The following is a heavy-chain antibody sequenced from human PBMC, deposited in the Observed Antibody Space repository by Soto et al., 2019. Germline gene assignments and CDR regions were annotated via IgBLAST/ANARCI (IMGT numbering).Heavy chain of an antibody. D-gene: IGHD6-19*01. Sequence: EVQLLESGGGLVQPGGSLRLSCAASGFVFSSYAMSWVRQAPGKGLEWVSAISGSGTTAYYAGSVKGRFIFSRDNPKNTMYLQMNSLRAEDTAVYFCAKTTDGWFSAFEIWGQGTVVTVSS. CDR3: AKTTDGWFSAFEI. CDR2: ISGSGTTA. CDR1: GFVFSSYA. J-gene: IGHJ3*02. V-gene: IGHV3-23*01.